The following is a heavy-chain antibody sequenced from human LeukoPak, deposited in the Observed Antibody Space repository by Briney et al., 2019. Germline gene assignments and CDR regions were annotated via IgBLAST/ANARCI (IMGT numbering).Heavy chain of an antibody. CDR2: INHSGST. D-gene: IGHD5-18*01. J-gene: IGHJ4*02. CDR3: ARVDTAMVRNFDY. CDR1: GGSFSGYY. Sequence: SETLSLTCAVYGGSFSGYYWSWIRQPPGKGLEWIGEINHSGSTNYNPSLKSRVTISVDTSKNQFSLKLSSVTAADTAVCYCARVDTAMVRNFDYWGQGTLVTVSS. V-gene: IGHV4-34*01.